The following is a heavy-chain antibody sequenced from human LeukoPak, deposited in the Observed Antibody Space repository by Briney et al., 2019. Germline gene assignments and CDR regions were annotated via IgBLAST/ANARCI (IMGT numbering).Heavy chain of an antibody. CDR2: IYHSGST. J-gene: IGHJ4*02. V-gene: IGHV4-34*01. CDR3: AEVERRNY. D-gene: IGHD1-1*01. CDR1: GGSYSGYY. Sequence: SETLSLTCAVYGGSYSGYYWSWIRQPPGKGLEWIGSIYHSGSTYYNPSLKSRVTISVDTSKNQFSLKLRSVTAADTAVYYCAEVERRNYWGQGTLVTVSS.